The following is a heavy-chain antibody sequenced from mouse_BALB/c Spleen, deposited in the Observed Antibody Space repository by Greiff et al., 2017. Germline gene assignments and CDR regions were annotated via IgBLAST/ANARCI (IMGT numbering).Heavy chain of an antibody. CDR3: ARDRYYGSPYYAMDD. CDR1: GFTFSDYY. J-gene: IGHJ4*01. D-gene: IGHD1-1*01. CDR2: ISDGGSYT. V-gene: IGHV5-4*02. Sequence: EVQLVESGGGLVKPGGSLKLSCAASGFTFSDYYMYWVRQTPEKRLEWVATISDGGSYTYYPDSVKGRFTISRDNAKNNLYLQMSSLKSEDTAMYYCARDRYYGSPYYAMDDWGQGTSVTVSS.